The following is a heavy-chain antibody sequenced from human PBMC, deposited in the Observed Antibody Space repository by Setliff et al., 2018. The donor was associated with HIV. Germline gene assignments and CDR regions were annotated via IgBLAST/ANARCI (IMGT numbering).Heavy chain of an antibody. V-gene: IGHV5-51*01. CDR3: ARGKYTTYLFDP. J-gene: IGHJ5*02. D-gene: IGHD1-1*01. Sequence: GESLKISCKVSGYSFTTYYIGWVRQMSGKGLEWMGIIHPGDSETRYSPSFQGQVTISADKSISTAYLQWSSLKASDTAIYYCARGKYTTYLFDPWGQGTLVTVSS. CDR1: GYSFTTYY. CDR2: IHPGDSET.